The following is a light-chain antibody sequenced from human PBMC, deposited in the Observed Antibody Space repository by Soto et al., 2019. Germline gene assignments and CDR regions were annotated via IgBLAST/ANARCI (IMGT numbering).Light chain of an antibody. CDR2: DPS. J-gene: IGKJ1*01. V-gene: IGKV1-5*01. CDR1: QIITNR. Sequence: DIQMTQSPSTLSASVGDRVTITCRASQIITNRLAWYQQKPGKAPKVLIYDPSNLESGIPSRFSGIRSGTEFTLTISSLQPDDFATYYCQHYGGMWTLGQGTKVDIK. CDR3: QHYGGMWT.